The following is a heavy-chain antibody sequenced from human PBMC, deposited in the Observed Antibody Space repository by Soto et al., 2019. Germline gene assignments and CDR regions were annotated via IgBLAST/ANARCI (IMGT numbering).Heavy chain of an antibody. Sequence: GGSLRLSCAASGFTFSDYYMSWIRQAPGKGLEWVSYISSSGSTIYYADSVKGRFTISRDNAKNSLYLQMNSLRAEDTAVYYCARVSSYDYIWGSYRYYYMDVWGKGTTVTVSS. CDR3: ARVSSYDYIWGSYRYYYMDV. J-gene: IGHJ6*03. CDR1: GFTFSDYY. CDR2: ISSSGSTI. D-gene: IGHD3-16*02. V-gene: IGHV3-11*01.